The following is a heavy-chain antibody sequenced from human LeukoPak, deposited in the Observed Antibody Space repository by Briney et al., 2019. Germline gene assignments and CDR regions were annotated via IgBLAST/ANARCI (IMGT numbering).Heavy chain of an antibody. Sequence: VASVKVSCKASGYTFTGYYIHWVRQAPGQGLEWMGWISAYNGNTNYAQKLQGRVTMTTDTSTSTAYMELRSLRSDDTAVYYCARVLWFGELLFSDIWGQGTMVTVSS. J-gene: IGHJ3*02. D-gene: IGHD3-10*01. CDR1: GYTFTGYY. CDR3: ARVLWFGELLFSDI. CDR2: ISAYNGNT. V-gene: IGHV1-18*04.